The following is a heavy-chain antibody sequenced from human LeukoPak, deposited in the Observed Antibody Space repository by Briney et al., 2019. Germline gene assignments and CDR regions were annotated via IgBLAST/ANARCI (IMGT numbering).Heavy chain of an antibody. D-gene: IGHD2-21*02. CDR1: GFTFSNFA. V-gene: IGHV3-23*01. CDR2: IRSSGHNT. CDR3: AKYVCGGDCYDYFDC. Sequence: GGSLRLSCVASGFTFSNFAMSWVRQAPGKGLEWVSGIRSSGHNTYYEDSVKGRFTISRDNSKNMLYLQMNSLRAEDTAVYYCAKYVCGGDCYDYFDCWGQGTLVTVSS. J-gene: IGHJ4*02.